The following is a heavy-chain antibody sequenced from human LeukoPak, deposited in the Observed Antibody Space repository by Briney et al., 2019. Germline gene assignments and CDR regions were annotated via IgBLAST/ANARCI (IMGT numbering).Heavy chain of an antibody. J-gene: IGHJ3*02. Sequence: SETLSLTCTVSGDSINSLDLWSWVRQPPGKGLEWIGSIYYSGSTYYNPSLRSRVTISVDTSNNQFSLRLGSVTAADTAVYHCARHCCSAPSKRVFDIWGQGTMVTVSS. CDR1: GDSINSLDL. CDR2: IYYSGST. CDR3: ARHCCSAPSKRVFDI. V-gene: IGHV4-39*01. D-gene: IGHD2-15*01.